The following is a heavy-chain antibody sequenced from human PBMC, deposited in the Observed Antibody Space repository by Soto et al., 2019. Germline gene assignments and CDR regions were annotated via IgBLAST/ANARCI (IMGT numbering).Heavy chain of an antibody. D-gene: IGHD2-15*01. Sequence: QVQLVQSGAEVKKPGASVKVSCNTSGYTFTRYFMQWVRQAPGQGLEWMGNINPSDNSKSYAPRFQGRVTVTRDTSTSTVYMELSSLTSEDTAIYYCARVYCNAGRCYTDDSDIWGQGTMVSVS. V-gene: IGHV1-46*01. CDR3: ARVYCNAGRCYTDDSDI. CDR2: INPSDNSK. CDR1: GYTFTRYF. J-gene: IGHJ3*02.